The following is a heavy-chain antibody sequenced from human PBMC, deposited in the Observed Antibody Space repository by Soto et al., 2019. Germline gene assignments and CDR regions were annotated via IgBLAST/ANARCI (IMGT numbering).Heavy chain of an antibody. CDR1: GGSISSGDYY. CDR2: IYYSGST. CDR3: ARDSASGLYYYFGMDV. V-gene: IGHV4-30-4*01. Sequence: SETLSLTCTVSGGSISSGDYYWSWIRQPPGKGLEWIGYIYYSGSTYYNPSLKSRVTISVDTSKNQFSLKLSSVTAADAAVYYCARDSASGLYYYFGMDVWGQGTTVTVSS. J-gene: IGHJ6*02.